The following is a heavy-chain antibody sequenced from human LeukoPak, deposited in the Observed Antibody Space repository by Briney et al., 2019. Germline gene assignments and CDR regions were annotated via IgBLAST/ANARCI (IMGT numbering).Heavy chain of an antibody. D-gene: IGHD2-15*01. Sequence: SETLSLTCAVYGGSFSGYYWSWIRQPPGKGLEWIGEINHSGSTNYNPSLKSRVTISVDTSKNQFSLKLSSVTAADTAVYYCARHCSGGSCYRRRSDHGMDVWGQGTTVTVSS. CDR1: GGSFSGYY. CDR2: INHSGST. V-gene: IGHV4-34*01. J-gene: IGHJ6*02. CDR3: ARHCSGGSCYRRRSDHGMDV.